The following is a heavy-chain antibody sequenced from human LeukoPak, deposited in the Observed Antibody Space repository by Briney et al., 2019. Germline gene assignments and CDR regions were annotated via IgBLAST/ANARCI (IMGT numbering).Heavy chain of an antibody. Sequence: GGSLRLSCAASGFIFSSYEMNWVRQAPGKGLEWVSFISSSGSTIYYADSVKGRFTISRDNSKNTLYLQMNSLRAEDTAVYYCARDPIAVAGTGRYFDYWGQGTLVTVSS. V-gene: IGHV3-48*03. CDR2: ISSSGSTI. CDR1: GFIFSSYE. J-gene: IGHJ4*02. D-gene: IGHD6-19*01. CDR3: ARDPIAVAGTGRYFDY.